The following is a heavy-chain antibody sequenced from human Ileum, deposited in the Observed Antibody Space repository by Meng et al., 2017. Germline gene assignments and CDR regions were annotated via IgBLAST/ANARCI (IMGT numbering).Heavy chain of an antibody. D-gene: IGHD7-27*01. CDR3: ARDHWGSLDY. CDR1: GCSVSTSDYQ. V-gene: IGHV4-61*08. CDR2: AGT. Sequence: QVHLSGSDRGLVRPSEPLSLICTGSGCSVSTSDYQWGWIRQPPGKGLEWIGYAGTNYNPSLKSRVTISVDTSKRQFSLKLTSVTAADTAVYYCARDHWGSLDYWGQGILVTVSS. J-gene: IGHJ4*02.